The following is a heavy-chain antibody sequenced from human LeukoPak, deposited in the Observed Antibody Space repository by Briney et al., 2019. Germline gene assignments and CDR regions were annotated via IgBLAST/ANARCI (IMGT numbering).Heavy chain of an antibody. V-gene: IGHV3-7*01. CDR1: GFTFSSYY. CDR2: IKQDGSEK. J-gene: IGHJ4*02. CDR3: ARDTMVRS. Sequence: GGSLRLSCAASGFTFSSYYMTWVRQAPGKGLEWVANIKQDGSEKYYVVSVKGRFTISGDNAKNSLYLQMNSLRAEDTAVYYCARDTMVRSWGQGTLVTVSS. D-gene: IGHD3-10*01.